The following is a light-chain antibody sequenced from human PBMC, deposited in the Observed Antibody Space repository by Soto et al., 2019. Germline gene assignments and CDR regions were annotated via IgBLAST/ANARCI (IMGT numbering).Light chain of an antibody. V-gene: IGKV1-39*01. CDR1: ESIARH. CDR2: AAS. CDR3: QQTYTALSIT. J-gene: IGKJ5*01. Sequence: DIQMTQSPSSLSASVGDRVTITCRASESIARHLNWYQQKPGKAPKLLIDAASSLQNGVPSRFRCGGSGTDFTLTISNLQPEDFATYYCQQTYTALSITFGQGTRLEIK.